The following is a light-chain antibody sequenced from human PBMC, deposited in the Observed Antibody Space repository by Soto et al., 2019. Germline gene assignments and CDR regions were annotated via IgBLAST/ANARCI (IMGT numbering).Light chain of an antibody. V-gene: IGKV3-20*01. J-gene: IGKJ1*01. CDR3: QQYGDSPWT. CDR2: GVS. Sequence: EIVLTQPPGTLSLSPGERATLSCRASQSVRSTYLAWYQQKLGQAPRFLIYGVSSRATGIPDRFSGSGSETDFTLTISRLEPEDFAVYFCQQYGDSPWTFGQGTKV. CDR1: QSVRSTY.